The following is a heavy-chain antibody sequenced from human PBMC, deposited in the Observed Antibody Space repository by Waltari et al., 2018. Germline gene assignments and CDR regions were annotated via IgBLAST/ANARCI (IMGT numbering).Heavy chain of an antibody. CDR2: INHSGST. D-gene: IGHD3-3*01. J-gene: IGHJ4*02. CDR3: ARASLFTIFGVVAQYYFDY. V-gene: IGHV4-34*01. Sequence: QVQLQQWGAGLLKPSETLSLTCAVYGGSFSGYYWSWIRPPPGKGLEWIGEINHSGSTNYNPSLKSRVTISVDTSKNQFSLKLSSVTAADTAVYYCARASLFTIFGVVAQYYFDYWGQGTLVTVSS. CDR1: GGSFSGYY.